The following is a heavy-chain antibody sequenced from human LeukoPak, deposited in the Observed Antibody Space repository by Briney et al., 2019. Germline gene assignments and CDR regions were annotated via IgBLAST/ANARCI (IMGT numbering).Heavy chain of an antibody. V-gene: IGHV4-31*03. CDR2: IYYSGTT. CDR3: ARVRAVAGTTNWYFDL. J-gene: IGHJ2*01. D-gene: IGHD6-19*01. CDR1: GGSISSGGYY. Sequence: SETLSLTCTVSGGSISSGGYYWSWVRQHPGKGLEWIGYIYYSGTTYYNPSLKSRVTISVDTSKNQFSLKLSSVTAADTAVYYCARVRAVAGTTNWYFDLWGRGTLVTVSS.